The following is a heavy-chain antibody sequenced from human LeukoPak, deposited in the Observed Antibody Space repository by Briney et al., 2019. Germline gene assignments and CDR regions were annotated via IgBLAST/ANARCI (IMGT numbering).Heavy chain of an antibody. CDR2: INPNSGGT. CDR1: GYTFTNYY. V-gene: IGHV1-2*06. Sequence: ASVKISCKVSGYTFTNYYMQWVRQPPEQGLEWMARINPNSGGTNYPQKLQDSATITRDTSISTGYKELSRLSSDDTAVYYLARELGVGITRIEVVTHFDYWGQGALVTVSS. D-gene: IGHD3-22*01. J-gene: IGHJ4*02. CDR3: ARELGVGITRIEVVTHFDY.